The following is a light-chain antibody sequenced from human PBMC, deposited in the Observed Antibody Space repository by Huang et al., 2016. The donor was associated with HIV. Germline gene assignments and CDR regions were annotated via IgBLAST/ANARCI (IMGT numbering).Light chain of an antibody. Sequence: ETVMTQSPVTLSVSPGDRASLSCRSSQIVSSHLAWYQQKPGQAPRLLIYAASTRATGVPARFSGSWAGTEFTLTISTLQSEDSAVYYCQQYNDFRSTFGPGTRVEIK. CDR1: QIVSSH. CDR2: AAS. J-gene: IGKJ3*01. V-gene: IGKV3-15*01. CDR3: QQYNDFRST.